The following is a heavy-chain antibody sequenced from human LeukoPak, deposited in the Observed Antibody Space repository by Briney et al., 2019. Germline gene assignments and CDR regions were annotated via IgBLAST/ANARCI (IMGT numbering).Heavy chain of an antibody. CDR1: GLIFSSYW. CDR3: AKATRRDCTNGVCYAGVNYFDY. J-gene: IGHJ4*02. V-gene: IGHV3-7*03. Sequence: GGSLRLSCAASGLIFSSYWMSWVRQAPGKGLEWVANMRQDGSEKCYVDSLKGRFTISRDNAKNSLYLQMNSLRAEDTAVYYCAKATRRDCTNGVCYAGVNYFDYWGQGTLVTVSS. CDR2: MRQDGSEK. D-gene: IGHD2-8*01.